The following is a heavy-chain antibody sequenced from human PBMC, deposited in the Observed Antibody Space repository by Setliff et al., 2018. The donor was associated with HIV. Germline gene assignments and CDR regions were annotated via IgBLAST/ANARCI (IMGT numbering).Heavy chain of an antibody. CDR2: IRYDGSEK. Sequence: GGSLRLSCAASGFTFSSYSLSWVRQAPGKGLEWVSFIRYDGSEKFYAESVQGRFTISRDSSKNMLYLQMSSLRAEDTAIYYCVKGDNFWTGYSTYFEFDPWGQGTRVTVSS. V-gene: IGHV3-30*02. CDR1: GFTFSSYS. J-gene: IGHJ5*02. CDR3: VKGDNFWTGYSTYFEFDP. D-gene: IGHD3-3*01.